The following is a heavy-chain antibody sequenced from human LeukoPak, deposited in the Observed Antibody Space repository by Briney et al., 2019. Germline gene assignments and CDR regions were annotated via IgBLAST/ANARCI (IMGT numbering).Heavy chain of an antibody. CDR3: ARDDPYYYYYMDV. CDR1: GGSISSGSYY. V-gene: IGHV4-61*02. J-gene: IGHJ6*03. Sequence: KSSQTLSLTCTVSGGSISSGSYYWSWIRQPAGKGLEWIGRISTSGSTSYNPSLKSRVTISVDTSKNQFSLKLSSVTAADTAVYYCARDDPYYYYYMDVWGKGTTVTVSS. CDR2: ISTSGST.